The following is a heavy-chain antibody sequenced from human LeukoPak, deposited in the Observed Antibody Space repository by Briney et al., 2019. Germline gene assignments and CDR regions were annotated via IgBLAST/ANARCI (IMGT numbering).Heavy chain of an antibody. CDR3: ARGVEAYYYYYMDV. Sequence: GASVKVSCKASGYTFTGYYMHWVRQAPGQGLEWMGWINPNSGGTNYAQKFQGRVTMTRDTSISTAYMELSRLRSDDTAVYYCARGVEAYYYYYMDVWGKGTTVTVSS. CDR1: GYTFTGYY. V-gene: IGHV1-2*02. J-gene: IGHJ6*03. CDR2: INPNSGGT.